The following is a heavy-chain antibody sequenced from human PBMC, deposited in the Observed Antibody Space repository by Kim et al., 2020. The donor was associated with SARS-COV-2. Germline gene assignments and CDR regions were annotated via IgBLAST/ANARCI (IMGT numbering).Heavy chain of an antibody. CDR3: ARSGGGMTTVTAMRSNPPIL. CDR1: GGTFSGYA. J-gene: IGHJ2*01. CDR2: IIPIFGTA. V-gene: IGHV1-69*13. Sequence: SVKVSCKASGGTFSGYAISWVRQAPGQGLEWMGGIIPIFGTANYAQKFQGRVTITADESTSTAYMELSSLRSEDTAVYYCARSGGGMTTVTAMRSNPPILWGRGTLVTVSS. D-gene: IGHD4-4*01.